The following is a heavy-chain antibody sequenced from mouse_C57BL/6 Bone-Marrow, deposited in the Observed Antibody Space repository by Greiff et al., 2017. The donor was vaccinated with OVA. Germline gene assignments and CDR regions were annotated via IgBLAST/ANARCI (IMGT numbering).Heavy chain of an antibody. V-gene: IGHV1-69*01. Sequence: QVQLQQSGAELVMPGASVKLSCKASGYTFTSYWMHWVKQRPGQGLEWIGEIDPSDSYPNYNQKFKGKSTLTVDKSSSTAYMQLSSLTSEDSAVYYCARELRSFAYWGQGTLVTVSA. CDR1: GYTFTSYW. D-gene: IGHD1-1*01. CDR3: ARELRSFAY. J-gene: IGHJ3*01. CDR2: IDPSDSYP.